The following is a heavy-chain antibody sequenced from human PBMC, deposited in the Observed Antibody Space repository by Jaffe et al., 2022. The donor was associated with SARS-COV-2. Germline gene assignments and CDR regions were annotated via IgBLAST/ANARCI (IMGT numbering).Heavy chain of an antibody. CDR2: ISYDGSEE. J-gene: IGHJ4*02. D-gene: IGHD3-10*01. Sequence: QVKLVESGGGVVQPGRSLRLSCAASGFNFSTYGMHWVRQAPGKGLEWVAHISYDGSEEDNADSLKGRFTISRDNSKNTLYLQMNSLRAEDTAVYYCAKESYYYGSGSLGVDRWGQGTLVTVSS. CDR1: GFNFSTYG. V-gene: IGHV3-30*18. CDR3: AKESYYYGSGSLGVDR.